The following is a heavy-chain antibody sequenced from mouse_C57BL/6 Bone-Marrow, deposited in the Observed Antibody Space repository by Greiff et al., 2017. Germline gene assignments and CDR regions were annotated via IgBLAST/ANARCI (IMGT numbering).Heavy chain of an antibody. D-gene: IGHD1-1*01. CDR2: IYPRSGNT. J-gene: IGHJ2*01. CDR3: ARWGSSYDY. CDR1: GYTFTSYG. V-gene: IGHV1-81*01. Sequence: VKLVESGAELARPGASVKLSCKASGYTFTSYGISWVKQRTGQGLEWIGEIYPRSGNTYYNEKFKGKATLTADKSSSTAYMELRSLTSEDSAVYFCARWGSSYDYWGQGTTLTVSS.